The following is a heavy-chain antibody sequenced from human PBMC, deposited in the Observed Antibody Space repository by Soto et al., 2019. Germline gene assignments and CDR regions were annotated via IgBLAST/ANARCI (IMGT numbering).Heavy chain of an antibody. V-gene: IGHV3-7*05. CDR3: ARSDIILMTLNEY. D-gene: IGHD2-8*01. J-gene: IGHJ4*02. CDR1: GFIFSSYW. CDR2: VKQDGSEK. Sequence: PVGSLRLSCAASGFIFSSYWMNWVRQAPGKGLEWVANVKQDGSEKYYMDSVKGRFTISRDNAKNSLYLQMSSLRAEDTAVYYCARSDIILMTLNEYWGQGTQVNVSS.